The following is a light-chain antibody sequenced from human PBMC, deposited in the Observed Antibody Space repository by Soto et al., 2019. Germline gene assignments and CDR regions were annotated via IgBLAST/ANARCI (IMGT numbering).Light chain of an antibody. Sequence: DIQMTQSPSTLSASVGDRIIITCRASQSINTWLAWYQQKPGEAPKLLIYDGSTLARGVPSRFSGSGSETDFTLTISRLQPDDFATFYCQQYKTFSRTFGQGTKGEV. CDR2: DGS. J-gene: IGKJ1*01. CDR1: QSINTW. V-gene: IGKV1-5*03. CDR3: QQYKTFSRT.